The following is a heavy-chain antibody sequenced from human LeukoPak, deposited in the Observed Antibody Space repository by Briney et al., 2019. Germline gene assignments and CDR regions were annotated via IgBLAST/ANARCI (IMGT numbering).Heavy chain of an antibody. CDR2: ISSSSSTI. Sequence: GGSLRLSCAVSGFTFTSYSINWVRQAPGKGLEWVSYISSSSSTIYYADSVKGRFTISRDNAKNSLYLQMNSLRAEDTAVYYCARDRGIVATVGVDYWGQGTLVTVSS. CDR3: ARDRGIVATVGVDY. V-gene: IGHV3-48*04. D-gene: IGHD5-12*01. CDR1: GFTFTSYS. J-gene: IGHJ4*02.